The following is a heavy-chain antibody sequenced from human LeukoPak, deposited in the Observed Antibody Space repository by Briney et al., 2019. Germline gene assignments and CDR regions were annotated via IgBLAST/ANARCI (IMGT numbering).Heavy chain of an antibody. CDR2: INHSGST. Sequence: SETLSLTCAVYGGSFSGYYWSWIRQPPGKGLEWIGEINHSGSTNYNPSLKSRVTISVDTPKNQFSLKLSSVTAADTAVYYCARASITMIVVVLDYWGQGTLVTVSS. CDR3: ARASITMIVVVLDY. J-gene: IGHJ4*02. D-gene: IGHD3-22*01. CDR1: GGSFSGYY. V-gene: IGHV4-34*01.